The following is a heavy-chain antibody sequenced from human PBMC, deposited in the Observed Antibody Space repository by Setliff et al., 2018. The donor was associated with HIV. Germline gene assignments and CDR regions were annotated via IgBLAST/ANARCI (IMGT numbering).Heavy chain of an antibody. Sequence: GGSLRLSCAASGFTFSNFGMHWVRQAPGRGLEWVAVIWFDESKKYYIDSVRGRFTISRDNAKNSLYLQMNSLRAEDTAVYYCARRGNYLGDAFDIWGQGTMVTVSS. CDR1: GFTFSNFG. CDR2: IWFDESKK. CDR3: ARRGNYLGDAFDI. J-gene: IGHJ3*02. V-gene: IGHV3-33*03. D-gene: IGHD1-26*01.